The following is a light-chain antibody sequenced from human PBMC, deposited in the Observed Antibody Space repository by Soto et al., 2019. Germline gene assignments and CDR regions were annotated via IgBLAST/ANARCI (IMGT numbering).Light chain of an antibody. V-gene: IGLV2-18*02. CDR1: SSDIGSYNR. J-gene: IGLJ2*01. CDR2: EVS. CDR3: SSYTNSIPVA. Sequence: QSALTQPPSVSGSPGQSVTISCTGTSSDIGSYNRVSWYQQPPGTAPKLMIYEVSNRPSGVPDRFSGSKSGNTASLTISGLQAEDEADYYCSSYTNSIPVAFGGGTKVTVL.